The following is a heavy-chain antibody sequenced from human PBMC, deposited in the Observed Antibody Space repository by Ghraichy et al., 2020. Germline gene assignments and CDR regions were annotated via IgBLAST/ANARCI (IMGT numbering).Heavy chain of an antibody. CDR2: IYWNDDK. CDR1: GFSLSTSGVG. Sequence: SGPTLVKPTQTLTLTCTFSGFSLSTSGVGVGWIRQPPGKALEWLALIYWNDDKRYSPSLKSRLTITKDTSKNQVVLTMTNMDPVDTATYYCAHIPPIYPENTYYYDSSGYYLFDYWGQGTLVTVSS. CDR3: AHIPPIYPENTYYYDSSGYYLFDY. D-gene: IGHD3-22*01. V-gene: IGHV2-5*01. J-gene: IGHJ4*02.